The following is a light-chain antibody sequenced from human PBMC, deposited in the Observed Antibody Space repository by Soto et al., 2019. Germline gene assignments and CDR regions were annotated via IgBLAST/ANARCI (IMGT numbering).Light chain of an antibody. CDR2: AAS. CDR1: QGISS. V-gene: IGKV1-9*01. Sequence: DIQLTQSPSFLSASVGDRVTITCRANQGISSLAWSQQKAGKAPELLIYAASTLQSGVPSRFSGSGSGTEFTITISSLQPEDFATYYCPQLNSYPITFGQGTRLEIK. J-gene: IGKJ5*01. CDR3: PQLNSYPIT.